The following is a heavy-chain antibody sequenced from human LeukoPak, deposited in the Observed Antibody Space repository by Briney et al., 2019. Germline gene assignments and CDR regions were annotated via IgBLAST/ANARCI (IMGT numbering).Heavy chain of an antibody. CDR2: IYYSGST. D-gene: IGHD4-23*01. CDR1: GGSISSYY. Sequence: SETLSLTCTVSGGSISSYYWSWIRQPPGKGLEWIGYIYYSGSTNYNPFLKSRVTISVDTSKDQFSLKLSSVTAADTAVYYCARVPRWVPDYWGQGTLVTVSS. J-gene: IGHJ4*02. V-gene: IGHV4-59*01. CDR3: ARVPRWVPDY.